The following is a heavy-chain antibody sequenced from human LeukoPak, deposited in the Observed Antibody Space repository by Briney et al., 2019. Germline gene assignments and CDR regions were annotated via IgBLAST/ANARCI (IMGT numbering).Heavy chain of an antibody. Sequence: ASVKVSCKASGYSFTSYYMHWVRQAPGQGLEWMGIINPSGGSTSYAQKFQGRVTMARDTSTSTVYMELSSMRSEDTAVYYCARELGSSRSFWRQGTLVTVSS. J-gene: IGHJ4*02. V-gene: IGHV1-46*01. CDR1: GYSFTSYY. D-gene: IGHD6-6*01. CDR2: INPSGGST. CDR3: ARELGSSRSF.